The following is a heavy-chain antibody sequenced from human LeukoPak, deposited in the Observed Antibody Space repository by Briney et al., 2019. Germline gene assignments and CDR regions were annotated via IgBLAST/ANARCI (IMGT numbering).Heavy chain of an antibody. V-gene: IGHV1-69*05. D-gene: IGHD6-13*01. Sequence: ASVKVSCKASGGTFSSYAISWVRQAPGQGLEWMGGIIPIFGTANYAQKFQGRVTITTDESTSTAYMELSSLRSEDTAVYYCAIWGQQLAFDCWGQGTLVTVSS. J-gene: IGHJ4*02. CDR3: AIWGQQLAFDC. CDR1: GGTFSSYA. CDR2: IIPIFGTA.